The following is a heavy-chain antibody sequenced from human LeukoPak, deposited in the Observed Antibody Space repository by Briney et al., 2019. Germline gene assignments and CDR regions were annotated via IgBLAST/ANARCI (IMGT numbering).Heavy chain of an antibody. CDR2: FDPEDGET. CDR1: GYTLTELS. Sequence: ASVKVSCKVSGYTLTELSMHWVRQAPGKGLEWMGGFDPEDGETIYARKFQGRVTMTEDTSTDTAYMELSSLRSEDTAVYYCATAYSSGRLDAFDIWGQGTMVTVSS. V-gene: IGHV1-24*01. D-gene: IGHD6-19*01. CDR3: ATAYSSGRLDAFDI. J-gene: IGHJ3*02.